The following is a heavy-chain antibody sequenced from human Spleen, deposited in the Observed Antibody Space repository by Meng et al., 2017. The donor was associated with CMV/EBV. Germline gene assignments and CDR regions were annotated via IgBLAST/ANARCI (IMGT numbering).Heavy chain of an antibody. Sequence: GESLKISCAASGFTFSSYWMHWVRQAPGKGLVWVSRISSDGSSTNYADSVKGRFTISRDNAKNTVCLQMNSLRAEDTAVYYCARAYYGVDGMDVWGQGTTVTVSS. V-gene: IGHV3-74*01. CDR2: ISSDGSST. CDR3: ARAYYGVDGMDV. CDR1: GFTFSSYW. J-gene: IGHJ6*02. D-gene: IGHD4-17*01.